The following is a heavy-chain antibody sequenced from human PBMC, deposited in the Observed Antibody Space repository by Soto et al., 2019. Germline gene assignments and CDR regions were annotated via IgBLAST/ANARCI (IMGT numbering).Heavy chain of an antibody. Sequence: SVKVSCKASGGTFSSYAISWVRQAPGQGLEWMGGIIPIFGTANYAQKFQGRVTITADESTSTAYMELSSLRSEDTAVYYCARGRGFYYDSSGSWRGYDYWGQGTLVTVSS. CDR1: GGTFSSYA. J-gene: IGHJ4*02. CDR2: IIPIFGTA. D-gene: IGHD3-22*01. V-gene: IGHV1-69*13. CDR3: ARGRGFYYDSSGSWRGYDY.